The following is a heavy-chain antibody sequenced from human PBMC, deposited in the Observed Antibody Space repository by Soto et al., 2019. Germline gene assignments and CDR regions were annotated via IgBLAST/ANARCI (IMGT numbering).Heavy chain of an antibody. D-gene: IGHD3-10*01. CDR2: ISYDGSNK. Sequence: GGSLRLSCAASGFTFSSYGMHWVRQAPGKGLEWVAVISYDGSNKYYADSVKGRFTISRDNSKNTLYLQMNSLRAEDTAVYYCAKDKSCGEVLYGECPRPSHLWGQGTLVTVSS. CDR1: GFTFSSYG. J-gene: IGHJ4*02. CDR3: AKDKSCGEVLYGECPRPSHL. V-gene: IGHV3-30*18.